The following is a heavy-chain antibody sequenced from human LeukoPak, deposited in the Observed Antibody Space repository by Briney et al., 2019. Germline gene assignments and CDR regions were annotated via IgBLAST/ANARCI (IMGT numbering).Heavy chain of an antibody. J-gene: IGHJ6*03. V-gene: IGHV3-30*02. Sequence: GGSLRLSCAASGFTFSSYEMNWVRQAPGKGLEWVAFIRYDGSNKYYADSVKGRFTISRDNSKNTLYLQMNSLRAEDTAVYYCAKAANYGSGRGPYYYYYMDVWGKGTTVTISS. CDR3: AKAANYGSGRGPYYYYYMDV. D-gene: IGHD3-10*01. CDR1: GFTFSSYE. CDR2: IRYDGSNK.